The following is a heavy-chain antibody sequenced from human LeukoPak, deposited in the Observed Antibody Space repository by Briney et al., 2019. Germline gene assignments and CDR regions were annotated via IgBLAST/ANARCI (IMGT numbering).Heavy chain of an antibody. J-gene: IGHJ4*02. CDR1: GFTFSGYS. Sequence: GGSLRLSCAASGFTFSGYSMNWVRQAPGKGLEWVSYIRSSGSPIYYADSVKGRFTISRDNAKNSVYLQMSSLRDEDTAVYYCVRDPDALDYWGQGTLVTVSS. CDR2: IRSSGSPI. V-gene: IGHV3-48*02. CDR3: VRDPDALDY.